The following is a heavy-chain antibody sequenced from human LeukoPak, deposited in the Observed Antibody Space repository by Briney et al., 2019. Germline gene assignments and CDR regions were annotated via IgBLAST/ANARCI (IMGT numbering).Heavy chain of an antibody. CDR2: IRYDGSNK. CDR3: AKINYYDSSGYDY. CDR1: GFTFSSYG. V-gene: IGHV3-30*02. D-gene: IGHD3-22*01. J-gene: IGHJ4*02. Sequence: GGSLRLSCAASGFTFSSYGMHWVRQAPGKGLEWVAFIRYDGSNKYYADSVKGRFTISRDNSKNTLYLQMNSPRAEDTAVYYCAKINYYDSSGYDYWGQGTLVTVSS.